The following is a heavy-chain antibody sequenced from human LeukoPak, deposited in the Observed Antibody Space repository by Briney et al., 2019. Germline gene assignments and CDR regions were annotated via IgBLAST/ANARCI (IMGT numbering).Heavy chain of an antibody. D-gene: IGHD6-13*01. Sequence: GASVKVSCKASGYTFTGYYMHWVRQAPGQGLEWMGWINPNSGGTNYAQKFQGWVTMTRDTSISTAYTELSSLRSDDTAVFYCARRIAAAGHFDYWGQGTLVTVSS. J-gene: IGHJ4*02. V-gene: IGHV1-2*04. CDR2: INPNSGGT. CDR1: GYTFTGYY. CDR3: ARRIAAAGHFDY.